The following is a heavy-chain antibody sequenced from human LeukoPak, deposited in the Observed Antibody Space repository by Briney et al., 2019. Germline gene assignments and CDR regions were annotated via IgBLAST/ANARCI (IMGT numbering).Heavy chain of an antibody. CDR3: ANTAGRTTVTTFDY. CDR1: GFTFSSSA. CDR2: ISASGGST. J-gene: IGHJ4*02. V-gene: IGHV3-23*01. Sequence: PGGSLRLSCAASGFTFSSSAMSWVRQVPGKGLEWVSGISASGGSTYYADSVKGRFTISRDNSKNTLYLQMNSLRAEDTAVYYCANTAGRTTVTTFDYWGQGTLVTVSS. D-gene: IGHD4-11*01.